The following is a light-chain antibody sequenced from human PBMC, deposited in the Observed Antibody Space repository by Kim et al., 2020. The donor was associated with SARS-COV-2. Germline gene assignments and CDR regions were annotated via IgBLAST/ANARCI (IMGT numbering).Light chain of an antibody. CDR1: SSDVGGYNY. V-gene: IGLV2-11*01. CDR2: DVS. Sequence: KSVTISCTGTSSDVGGYNYVSWYQQHPGKAPKLMIYDVSKRPSGVPDRFSGSKSGNTASLTISGLQAEDEADYYCCSYAGSYTYVFGTGTKVT. J-gene: IGLJ1*01. CDR3: CSYAGSYTYV.